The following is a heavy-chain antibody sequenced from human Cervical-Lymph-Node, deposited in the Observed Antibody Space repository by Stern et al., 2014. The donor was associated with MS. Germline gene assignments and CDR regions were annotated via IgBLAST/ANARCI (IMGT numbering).Heavy chain of an antibody. Sequence: VQLVESGGGVVQPGRSLRLSCAASGFTFSNHGIHWVRQAPGKGLERVAFIWYDGSNKDYADSVKGRFTISRDNSKNTLYLQMNSLRAEDTAVYYCARDGQSGTPYAFDIWGQGTMVTVSS. CDR1: GFTFSNHG. V-gene: IGHV3-33*01. D-gene: IGHD1-7*01. CDR3: ARDGQSGTPYAFDI. CDR2: IWYDGSNK. J-gene: IGHJ3*02.